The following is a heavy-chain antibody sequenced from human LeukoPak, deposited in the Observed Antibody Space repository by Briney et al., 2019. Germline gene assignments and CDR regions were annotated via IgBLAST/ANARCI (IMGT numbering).Heavy chain of an antibody. CDR1: GYTFTSYG. CDR3: ARTSPSDYDFWSGYYFRPNYFDY. V-gene: IGHV1-18*01. J-gene: IGHJ4*02. Sequence: ASVKVSCKASGYTFTSYGISWVRQAPGQGLEWMGWISAYNGNTNYAQKLQGRVTVTTDTSTSTAYMELRSLRSDDTAVYYCARTSPSDYDFWSGYYFRPNYFDYWGQGTLVTVSS. D-gene: IGHD3-3*01. CDR2: ISAYNGNT.